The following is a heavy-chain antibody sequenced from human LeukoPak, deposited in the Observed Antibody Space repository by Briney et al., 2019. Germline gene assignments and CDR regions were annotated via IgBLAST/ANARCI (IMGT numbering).Heavy chain of an antibody. Sequence: GGSLRLSCAASGFTLSSYWMHWVRQAPGKGLVWVSRINSDGSSTTYADSVKGRFTISRDNAKNTLYLQMNSLRAEDTAVHHCARGSQRGSAANYYGMDVWGQGTTATVSS. CDR2: INSDGSST. D-gene: IGHD2-2*01. V-gene: IGHV3-74*01. J-gene: IGHJ6*02. CDR3: ARGSQRGSAANYYGMDV. CDR1: GFTLSSYW.